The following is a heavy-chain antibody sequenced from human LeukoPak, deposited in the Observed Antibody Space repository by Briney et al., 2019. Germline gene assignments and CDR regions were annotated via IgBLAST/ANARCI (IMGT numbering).Heavy chain of an antibody. CDR2: ITAIFRTT. J-gene: IGHJ4*02. CDR3: ARSPGHYVWGSYRLNDEYYFDY. V-gene: IGHV1-69*13. Sequence: SVKVSCKTSGGTFNSYAISWVRQDPGQGLEWMGGITAIFRTTNYAQKFQGRVTITADESMSTVYVELSSLRSEDTAVYYCARSPGHYVWGSYRLNDEYYFDYWGQGTLVTVSS. CDR1: GGTFNSYA. D-gene: IGHD3-16*02.